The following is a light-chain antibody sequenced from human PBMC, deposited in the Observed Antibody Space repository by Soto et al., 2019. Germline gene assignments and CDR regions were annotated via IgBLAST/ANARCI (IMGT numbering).Light chain of an antibody. V-gene: IGLV2-14*03. Sequence: QSALTQPASVSGSPGQSITISCTGSSSDVGGFNYVSWYQQHPGKAPKLIIYDVSNRPSGVSYRFSASKSGNTASLTISGLQAEDEADYYCSSYTTSSTLVFGTGTKVTVL. J-gene: IGLJ1*01. CDR1: SSDVGGFNY. CDR3: SSYTTSSTLV. CDR2: DVS.